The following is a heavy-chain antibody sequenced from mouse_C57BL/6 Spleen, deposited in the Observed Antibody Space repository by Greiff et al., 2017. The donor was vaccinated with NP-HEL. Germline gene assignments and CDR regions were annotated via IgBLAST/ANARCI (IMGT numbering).Heavy chain of an antibody. D-gene: IGHD2-2*01. V-gene: IGHV1-53*01. CDR3: ARGNYGYGDY. CDR1: GYTFTSYW. J-gene: IGHJ2*01. Sequence: QVQLKQPGTELVKPGASVKLSCKASGYTFTSYWMHWVKQRPGQGLEWIGNINPSNGGTNYNEKFKSKATLTVDTSSSTAYLQLSSLTSEDSAIYYCARGNYGYGDYWGQGTTLTVSS. CDR2: INPSNGGT.